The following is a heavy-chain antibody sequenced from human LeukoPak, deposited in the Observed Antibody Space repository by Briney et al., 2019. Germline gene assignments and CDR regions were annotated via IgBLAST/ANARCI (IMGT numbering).Heavy chain of an antibody. D-gene: IGHD2-21*02. CDR1: GFTFSSYA. Sequence: GGSLRLSCAASGFTFSSYAMSWVRQAPGKGLEWVSAISGSGGSTYYADSVKGRFTISRDNSKNTLYLQMNSLRAEDTAVYYCAKDKVLRYCGGDCYSNLFDYWGQGTLVTVSS. CDR3: AKDKVLRYCGGDCYSNLFDY. J-gene: IGHJ4*02. CDR2: ISGSGGST. V-gene: IGHV3-23*01.